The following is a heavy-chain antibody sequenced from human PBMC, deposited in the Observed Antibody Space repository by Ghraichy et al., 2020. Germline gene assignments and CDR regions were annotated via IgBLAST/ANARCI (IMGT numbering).Heavy chain of an antibody. J-gene: IGHJ4*02. CDR3: SREGRGTYYDILTGYIDY. Sequence: SETLSLTCTVSGGSISSGGYYWSWIRQHPGKGLEWIGYIYYSGSTYYNPSLKSRVTISVDTSKNQFSLKLSSVTAADTAVYYCSREGRGTYYDILTGYIDYWGQGTLVTVSS. D-gene: IGHD3-9*01. CDR2: IYYSGST. V-gene: IGHV4-31*03. CDR1: GGSISSGGYY.